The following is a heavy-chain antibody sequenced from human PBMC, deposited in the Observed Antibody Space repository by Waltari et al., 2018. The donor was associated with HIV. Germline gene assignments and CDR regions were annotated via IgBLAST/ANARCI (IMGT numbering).Heavy chain of an antibody. CDR1: GVSIGTGSYS. V-gene: IGHV4-61*02. CDR2: VYNSGNT. J-gene: IGHJ6*02. Sequence: QVLLQESGPGRLKPSETLSLTCGVSGVSIGTGSYSLNWVRPSAGKAMEWIGCVYNSGNTNYSPSLRGRVTISIDTSKNQFSLNLNSVTAADTAVYFCARDHAVVLSSNPRQSVYYYYGMDVWGQGTTVTVSS. D-gene: IGHD3-22*01. CDR3: ARDHAVVLSSNPRQSVYYYYGMDV.